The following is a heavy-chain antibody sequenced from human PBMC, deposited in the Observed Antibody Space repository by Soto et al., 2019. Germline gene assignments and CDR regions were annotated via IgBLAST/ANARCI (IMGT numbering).Heavy chain of an antibody. J-gene: IGHJ5*02. V-gene: IGHV4-4*02. CDR3: ARGIVGATRA. Sequence: QVQLQESGPGLVKPSGTLSLTCAVSGGSISSSNWWSWVRQPPGKGLEWIGEIYYSGSTTNYNPSLKSRVTISVDGSKNEFSLTLSSVTAADTAVYYCARGIVGATRAWGQGTLVTVSS. CDR1: GGSISSSNW. CDR2: IYYSGSTT. D-gene: IGHD1-26*01.